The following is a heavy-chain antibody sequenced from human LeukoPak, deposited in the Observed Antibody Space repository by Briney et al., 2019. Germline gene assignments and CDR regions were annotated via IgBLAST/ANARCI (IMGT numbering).Heavy chain of an antibody. Sequence: SETLSHTCTVSGGSISSSSYYWGWIRQPPGKGLEWIGSIYYSGSTYYNPSLKSRVTISVDTSNNQFSLKLSSVTAADTAVYYCARDPRLHDYGDFDFDNWGQGTLVTVSS. J-gene: IGHJ4*02. V-gene: IGHV4-39*07. CDR1: GGSISSSSYY. D-gene: IGHD4-17*01. CDR2: IYYSGST. CDR3: ARDPRLHDYGDFDFDN.